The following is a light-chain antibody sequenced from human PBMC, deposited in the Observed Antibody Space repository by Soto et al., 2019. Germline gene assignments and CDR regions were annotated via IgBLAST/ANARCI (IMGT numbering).Light chain of an antibody. CDR3: SSYAGSNNLV. CDR1: NSDVGTYNY. J-gene: IGLJ3*02. Sequence: QSALAQPPSASGSPGQSVTITCTGTNSDVGTYNYVSWYQHHPGKAPKFLNYEVSRRPCGVPDRFSGSKSGNTASLTVSRLQAEDEADYYGSSYAGSNNLVFGGGTKLTVL. CDR2: EVS. V-gene: IGLV2-8*01.